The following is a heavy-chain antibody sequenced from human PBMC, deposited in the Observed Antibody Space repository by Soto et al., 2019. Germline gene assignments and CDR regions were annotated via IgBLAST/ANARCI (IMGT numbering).Heavy chain of an antibody. CDR3: AAGPYDFWSGLSWFDP. CDR2: IVVGSGNT. D-gene: IGHD3-3*01. V-gene: IGHV1-58*01. Sequence: SVKVSCKASGFTFTSSAVQWVRQARGQRLKWIGWIVVGSGNTNYAQKFQERVTITRDMSTSTAYMELSSLRSEDTAVYYCAAGPYDFWSGLSWFDPWGQGTLVTVSS. J-gene: IGHJ5*02. CDR1: GFTFTSSA.